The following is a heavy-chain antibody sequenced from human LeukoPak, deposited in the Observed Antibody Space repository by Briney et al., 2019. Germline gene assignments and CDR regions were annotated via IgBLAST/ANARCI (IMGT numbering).Heavy chain of an antibody. Sequence: GGSLRLSCGGSGFTFTSYEINWVRQAPGKGLEWVSAISGSGGSTYYADSVKGRFTISRDNSKNTLYLQMNSLRAEDTAVYYCAKDRYSSSWYFDYWGQGTLVTVSS. D-gene: IGHD6-13*01. CDR3: AKDRYSSSWYFDY. J-gene: IGHJ4*02. CDR1: GFTFTSYE. CDR2: ISGSGGST. V-gene: IGHV3-23*01.